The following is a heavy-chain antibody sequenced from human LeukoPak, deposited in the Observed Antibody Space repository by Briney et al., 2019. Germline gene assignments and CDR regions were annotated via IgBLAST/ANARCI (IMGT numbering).Heavy chain of an antibody. Sequence: SETLSLTCTVSGGSISSRSYCWSWIRQPAGKGLEWIGHVHISGSTNYNSSLKSRVTISVDTSKNQFSLKLSSVTAADTAVYYCARDPTNWIDYWGQGTLVTVSS. D-gene: IGHD1-1*01. CDR1: GGSISSRSYC. J-gene: IGHJ4*02. V-gene: IGHV4-61*09. CDR3: ARDPTNWIDY. CDR2: VHISGST.